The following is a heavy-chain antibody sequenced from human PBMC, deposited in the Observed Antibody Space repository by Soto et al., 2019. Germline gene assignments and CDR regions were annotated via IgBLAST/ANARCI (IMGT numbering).Heavy chain of an antibody. D-gene: IGHD3-10*01. J-gene: IGHJ3*02. CDR2: ISYDGSNK. V-gene: IGHV3-30-3*01. Sequence: GGSLRLSCAASGFTFSSYAMHWVRQAPGKGLEWVAVISYDGSNKYYADSVKGRFTISRDNSKNTLYLQMNSLRAEDTAVYYCARDPSVGYYGSRSYAFDIWGQGTMVTVSS. CDR1: GFTFSSYA. CDR3: ARDPSVGYYGSRSYAFDI.